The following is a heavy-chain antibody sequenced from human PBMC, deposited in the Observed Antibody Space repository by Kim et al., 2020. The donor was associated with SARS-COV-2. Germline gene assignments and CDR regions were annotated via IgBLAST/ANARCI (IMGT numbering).Heavy chain of an antibody. CDR2: INQDGSSK. J-gene: IGHJ3*02. V-gene: IGHV3-7*01. CDR1: GFTLSSYW. D-gene: IGHD1-26*01. Sequence: GGSLRLSCAASGFTLSSYWMDWVRQAPGKGLEWVAIINQDGSSKSSVGSVEGRFSISRDNAKNSLYLQMNSLRPEDTAVYYCARDPGWGAFDIWGQGTVVTVSS. CDR3: ARDPGWGAFDI.